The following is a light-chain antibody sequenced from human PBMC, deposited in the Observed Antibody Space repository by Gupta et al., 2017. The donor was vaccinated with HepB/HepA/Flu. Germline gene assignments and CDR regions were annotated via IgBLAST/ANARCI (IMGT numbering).Light chain of an antibody. CDR3: QQDGSSPYT. CDR2: GAF. Sequence: EIVLTQSLGTLSLPPGERATLSCRASQTVANNYLAWYQQKPGQAPRLLIYGAFHRATGIPDRFSGSGSGTDFTLTISRLEPEDSAVYHCQQDGSSPYTFGQGTKLEMK. J-gene: IGKJ2*01. CDR1: QTVANNY. V-gene: IGKV3-20*01.